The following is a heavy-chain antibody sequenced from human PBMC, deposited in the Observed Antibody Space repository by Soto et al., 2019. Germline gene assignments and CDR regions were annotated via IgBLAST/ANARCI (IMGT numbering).Heavy chain of an antibody. Sequence: QVQLVQSGAEVKKPGSSVKVSCKASGGTFSSHGITWVRQAPGQGLEWMGGITPMFGTPKYAQRFQGRVSITADKSTTTAYMELSSLGSEDTAVYYCAIGSVVVMGAATGGLIYWGQGALVTVSS. V-gene: IGHV1-69*06. CDR2: ITPMFGTP. CDR1: GGTFSSHG. CDR3: AIGSVVVMGAATGGLIY. D-gene: IGHD2-21*01. J-gene: IGHJ4*02.